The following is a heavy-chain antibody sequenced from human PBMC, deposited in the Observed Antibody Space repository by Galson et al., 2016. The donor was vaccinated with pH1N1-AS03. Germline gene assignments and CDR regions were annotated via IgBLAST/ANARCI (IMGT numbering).Heavy chain of an antibody. J-gene: IGHJ4*02. CDR1: GFTFSSYA. V-gene: IGHV3-64*01. CDR2: ISGNGVST. D-gene: IGHD2-8*02. CDR3: ARGPVSDSNYWFPPPDY. Sequence: SLRLSCAASGFTFSSYAMYWVRQAPGKGLEYVSAISGNGVSTYYANSVKGRFTISRDNSKNTLYLQVGSLRAEDMAVYYCARGPVSDSNYWFPPPDYWGQGTLVTVSS.